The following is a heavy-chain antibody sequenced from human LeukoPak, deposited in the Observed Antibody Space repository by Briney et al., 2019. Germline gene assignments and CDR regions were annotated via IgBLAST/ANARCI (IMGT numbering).Heavy chain of an antibody. D-gene: IGHD3-22*01. V-gene: IGHV4-34*01. J-gene: IGHJ4*02. CDR2: INHSGST. CDR1: GGSFSGYY. CDR3: ARVTYYYDSSGYYYIYYFDY. Sequence: SETLSLTCAVYGGSFSGYYWSWIRQPPGKGLEWIGEINHSGSTNYNPSLKSRVTISVDTSKNQFSLKLSSVTAADTAVYYCARVTYYYDSSGYYYIYYFDYWGQGTLVTVSS.